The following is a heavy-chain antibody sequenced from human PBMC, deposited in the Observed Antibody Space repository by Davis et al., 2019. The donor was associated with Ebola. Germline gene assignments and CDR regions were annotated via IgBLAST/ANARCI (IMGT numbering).Heavy chain of an antibody. D-gene: IGHD7-27*01. CDR3: AKDFPNWASDY. V-gene: IGHV3-30*04. CDR1: GFTFSSYA. J-gene: IGHJ4*02. Sequence: GESLKISCAASGFTFSSYAMSWVRQAPGKGLEWVAVISYDGSNKYYADAVKGRFTISRDNSENTLYLQMNSLRAEDTAVYYCAKDFPNWASDYWGQGTLVTVSS. CDR2: ISYDGSNK.